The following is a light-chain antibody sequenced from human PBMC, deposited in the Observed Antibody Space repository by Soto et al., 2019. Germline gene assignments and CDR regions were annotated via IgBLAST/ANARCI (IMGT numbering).Light chain of an antibody. Sequence: EIVMTHSPATLSVSPGERATLSCRASQSVSSTLAWYQQKPGQAPRLLIYGASTRANAIPARFSGSGSGTECTLTISSLQSEYFAVYYCQQDNNWPPWTVGQGTKVEIK. CDR1: QSVSST. CDR3: QQDNNWPPWT. CDR2: GAS. V-gene: IGKV3-15*01. J-gene: IGKJ1*01.